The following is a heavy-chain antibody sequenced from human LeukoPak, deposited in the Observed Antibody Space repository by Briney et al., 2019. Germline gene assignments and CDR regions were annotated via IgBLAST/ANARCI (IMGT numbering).Heavy chain of an antibody. D-gene: IGHD6-13*01. CDR3: AKVVQYTASTGTGLDY. Sequence: GESLKISCAASGFTFFNYGMHWVRQAPGKGLDWVAVIWNDGSYKYYADPVKGRFTISRDNPKNTLYLQMNSLRAEDTAIYYCAKVVQYTASTGTGLDYWGQGTLVTVSS. V-gene: IGHV3-33*06. CDR1: GFTFFNYG. CDR2: IWNDGSYK. J-gene: IGHJ4*02.